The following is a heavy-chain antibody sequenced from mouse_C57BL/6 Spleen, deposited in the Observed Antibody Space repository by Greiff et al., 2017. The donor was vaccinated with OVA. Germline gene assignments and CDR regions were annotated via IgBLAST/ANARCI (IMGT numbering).Heavy chain of an antibody. D-gene: IGHD1-1*01. J-gene: IGHJ2*01. Sequence: EVMLVESGGGLVKPGGSLKLSCAASGFTFSSYAMSWVRQTPEKRLEWVATISDGGSYTYYPDNVKGRFTLSRDNAKNNLYLQMSHLKSEDTAMYYCAKVYYGSSYGYFDYWGQGTTLTVSS. CDR2: ISDGGSYT. CDR1: GFTFSSYA. V-gene: IGHV5-4*03. CDR3: AKVYYGSSYGYFDY.